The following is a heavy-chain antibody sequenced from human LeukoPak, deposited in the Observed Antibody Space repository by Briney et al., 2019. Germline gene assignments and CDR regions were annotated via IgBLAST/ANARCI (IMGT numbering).Heavy chain of an antibody. D-gene: IGHD2-15*01. CDR3: ARHGSAFDI. V-gene: IGHV5-51*01. CDR2: IYPGDSYT. Sequence: GESLKISCKGSVYLFTRYWIGGARQMPGKGLEWMGIIYPGDSYTRYSPFFQGQVTISPDKSISTAYLPWSSLKASDPAMYSCARHGSAFDIWGQGTMVTVSS. CDR1: VYLFTRYW. J-gene: IGHJ3*02.